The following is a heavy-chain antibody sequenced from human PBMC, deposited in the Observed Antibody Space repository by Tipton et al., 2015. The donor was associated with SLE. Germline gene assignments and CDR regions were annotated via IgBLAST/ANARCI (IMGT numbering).Heavy chain of an antibody. CDR2: INHSGDT. Sequence: TLSLTCAVYGGSFSGYYWSWIRQPPGKGLEWIGEINHSGDTNYSPSLKSRVTISVDTSKNQFSLKLSSVTAADTAVYYCASGIVVVTLLYDAFDIWGQGTMVTVSS. CDR3: ASGIVVVTLLYDAFDI. D-gene: IGHD3-22*01. V-gene: IGHV4-34*01. CDR1: GGSFSGYY. J-gene: IGHJ3*02.